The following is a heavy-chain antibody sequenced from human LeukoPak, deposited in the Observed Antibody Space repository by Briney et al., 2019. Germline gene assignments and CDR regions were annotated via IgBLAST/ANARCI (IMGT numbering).Heavy chain of an antibody. Sequence: PGGSLRLSCAASGFTFSTHGMTWVRQAPGKGLEWVSIISDNGDYTYYADSVKGRFTISRDNSKNTVYMQMNSLRTDDTAMYYCAKDRGYHDKTGYRTFDYWGRGTLVTGSS. CDR3: AKDRGYHDKTGYRTFDY. J-gene: IGHJ4*02. CDR1: GFTFSTHG. D-gene: IGHD3-9*01. V-gene: IGHV3-23*01. CDR2: ISDNGDYT.